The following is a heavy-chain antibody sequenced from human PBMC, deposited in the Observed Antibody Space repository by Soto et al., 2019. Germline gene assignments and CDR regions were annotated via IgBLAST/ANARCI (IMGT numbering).Heavy chain of an antibody. V-gene: IGHV4-34*01. J-gene: IGHJ6*03. Sequence: SETLSLTCAVYGGSFSGYYWSWIRQPPGKGLEWIGEINHSGSTNYNPSLKSRVTISVDTSKNQFSLKLSSVTAADTAVYYCARGFLMEDIVVVVAAGRRGYYMDVWGKGTTVTVSS. CDR2: INHSGST. D-gene: IGHD2-15*01. CDR1: GGSFSGYY. CDR3: ARGFLMEDIVVVVAAGRRGYYMDV.